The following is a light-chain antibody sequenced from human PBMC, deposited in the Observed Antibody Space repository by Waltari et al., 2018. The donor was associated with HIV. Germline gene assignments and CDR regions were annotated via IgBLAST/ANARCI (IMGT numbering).Light chain of an antibody. CDR2: WAS. V-gene: IGKV4-1*01. Sequence: DIVMTQSPDSLAVSLGERATINRKSRPSVLYSSNNKTYLAWYQQKPGRPPKLLIYWASTRESGVPDRFSGSGSGTDFTLTISSLQAEDVAVYYCQQYYSTPFTFGPGTKVDIK. CDR1: PSVLYSSNNKTY. CDR3: QQYYSTPFT. J-gene: IGKJ3*01.